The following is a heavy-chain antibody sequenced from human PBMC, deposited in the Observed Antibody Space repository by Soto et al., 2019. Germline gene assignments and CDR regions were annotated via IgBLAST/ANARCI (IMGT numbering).Heavy chain of an antibody. V-gene: IGHV3-23*01. J-gene: IGHJ4*02. CDR2: ISGSGGST. D-gene: IGHD1-1*01. CDR1: GSTFSSYA. CDR3: ADIFNWRFFDY. Sequence: GSLIPSCAASGSTFSSYAMSWVRQAPGKGLEWVSSISGSGGSTYYADSVKVRFTISRDNSKNTVYLQMNSLRAEDTAVYYRADIFNWRFFDYWGQGTLVTVYS.